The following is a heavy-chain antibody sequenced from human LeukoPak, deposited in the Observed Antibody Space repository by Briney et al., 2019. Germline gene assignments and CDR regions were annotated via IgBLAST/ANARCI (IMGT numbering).Heavy chain of an antibody. J-gene: IGHJ4*02. CDR3: AKGGGSRNFDY. CDR2: ISDGGGST. V-gene: IGHV3-23*01. Sequence: GGSMSLACAASGFTFSNYAMSWVRQAPGKGLEWVSLISDGGGSTYHADSVKGRFTISRHNSKNTLYLQRNSLRAEDTAVYYCAKGGGSRNFDYWGQGTLVPVSS. D-gene: IGHD1-26*01. CDR1: GFTFSNYA.